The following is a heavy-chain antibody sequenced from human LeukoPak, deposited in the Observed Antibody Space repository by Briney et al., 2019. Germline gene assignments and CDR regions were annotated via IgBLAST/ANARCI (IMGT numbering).Heavy chain of an antibody. D-gene: IGHD4-11*01. CDR2: IHYNGDT. V-gene: IGHV4-59*13. CDR3: AGYDHSNYLAY. J-gene: IGHJ4*02. CDR1: GVSTSSNY. Sequence: SETLSLTCTVSGVSTSSNYWSWIRQPPGKGLGWKGLEWIGYIHYNGDTNYNPSLKSRVTISLDTSNSQLSLTLSSLTAADTAVYFCAGYDHSNYLAYWGQGILVTVSS.